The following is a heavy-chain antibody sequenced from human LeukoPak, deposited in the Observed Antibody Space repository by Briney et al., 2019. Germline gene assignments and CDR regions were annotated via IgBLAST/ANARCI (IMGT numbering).Heavy chain of an antibody. CDR1: GFTFSSYS. D-gene: IGHD3-3*01. J-gene: IGHJ6*02. V-gene: IGHV3-21*04. CDR3: AREGRGDYDFWSGYYHYYYYGMDV. Sequence: PGGSLRLSCAASGFTFSSYSMNWVRQAPGKGLEWVSSISSSSSYIYYADSVKGRFTISRDNAKNSLYLQMNSLRAEDTAVYYCAREGRGDYDFWSGYYHYYYYGMDVWGQGTTVTVSS. CDR2: ISSSSSYI.